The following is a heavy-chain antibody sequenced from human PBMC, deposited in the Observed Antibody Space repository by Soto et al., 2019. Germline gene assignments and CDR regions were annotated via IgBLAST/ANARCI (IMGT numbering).Heavy chain of an antibody. D-gene: IGHD3-3*01. CDR1: GFTFGDHT. V-gene: IGHV3-43*01. CDR3: AKDFERSAFDH. CDR2: ISWDGNTK. J-gene: IGHJ4*02. Sequence: GGSLRLSCAASGFTFGDHTMHWVRQASGKGLEWVSLISWDGNTKYYVDSVKGRFTVSRDNYRDFVYLEISSLTGGDAAVYYCAKDFERSAFDHWGQGTPVTVSS.